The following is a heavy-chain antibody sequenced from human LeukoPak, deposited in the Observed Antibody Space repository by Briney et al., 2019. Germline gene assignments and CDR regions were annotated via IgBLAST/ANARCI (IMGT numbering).Heavy chain of an antibody. CDR3: ARGLHGGWDWFDP. J-gene: IGHJ5*02. Sequence: SETLSLTCTVSGGSISSYYWSWIRQPPGKGLEWIGYIYYSGSTNYNPSLKSRVTISVDTSKNQFSLKLSSVTAADTAVYYCARGLHGGWDWFDPWGQGTLVTVSS. V-gene: IGHV4-59*01. CDR1: GGSISSYY. D-gene: IGHD3-16*01. CDR2: IYYSGST.